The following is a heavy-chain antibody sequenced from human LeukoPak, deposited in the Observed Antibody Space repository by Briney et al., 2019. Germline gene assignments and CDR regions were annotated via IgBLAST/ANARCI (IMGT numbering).Heavy chain of an antibody. CDR1: GGTFSSYA. CDR3: ARGLHGDYGYFDY. J-gene: IGHJ4*02. V-gene: IGHV1-69*13. D-gene: IGHD4-17*01. CDR2: VIPMFATA. Sequence: SVKVSCKASGGTFSSYAISWVRQAPGQGLEWMGWVIPMFATANYAPKFQGRVTITADESTSTAYMELRSLRSEDTAVYHCARGLHGDYGYFDYWGQGTLVTVSS.